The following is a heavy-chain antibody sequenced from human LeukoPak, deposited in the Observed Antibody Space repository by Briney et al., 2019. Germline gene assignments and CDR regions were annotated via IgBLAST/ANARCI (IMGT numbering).Heavy chain of an antibody. CDR3: ATAGDW. Sequence: GGSLRLSCAASGFTFDDYATHWVRQAPGKGLEWVSLISGDGGSTYYADSVKGRFTISRDNSKNSLYLQMNSLRTEDTALYYCATAGDWWGQGTLVTVSS. CDR1: GFTFDDYA. CDR2: ISGDGGST. V-gene: IGHV3-43*02. J-gene: IGHJ4*02. D-gene: IGHD2-21*01.